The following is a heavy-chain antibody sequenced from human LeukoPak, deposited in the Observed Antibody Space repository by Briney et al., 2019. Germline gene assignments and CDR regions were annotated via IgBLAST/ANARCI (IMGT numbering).Heavy chain of an antibody. CDR1: GGSISSYY. V-gene: IGHV4-4*07. CDR3: ARDIVATGAFPRD. Sequence: SETLSLTCTVSGGSISSYYWSWIRQPAGKGLEWIGRIYTSGSTNYNPFLKSRVTMSVDASRNQFSLKLSSVTAADTAVYYCARDIVATGAFPRDWGQGTMVTVSS. CDR2: IYTSGST. J-gene: IGHJ3*01. D-gene: IGHD5-12*01.